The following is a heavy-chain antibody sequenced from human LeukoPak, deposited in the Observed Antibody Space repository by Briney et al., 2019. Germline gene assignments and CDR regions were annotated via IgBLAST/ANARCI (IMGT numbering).Heavy chain of an antibody. CDR1: GFTFSSYS. Sequence: GRSLRLSCAASGFTFSSYSMNWVRQAPGKGLEWVALIWHDGSKKYYADSVKGRFTISRDNSKNLLYLQMNSLRVEDTAVYYCARDLAADASDWGQGTLVTVSS. V-gene: IGHV3-33*08. J-gene: IGHJ4*02. CDR2: IWHDGSKK. D-gene: IGHD3-10*01. CDR3: ARDLAADASD.